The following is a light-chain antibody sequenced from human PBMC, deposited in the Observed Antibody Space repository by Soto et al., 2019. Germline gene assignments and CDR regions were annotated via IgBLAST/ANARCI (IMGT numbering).Light chain of an antibody. J-gene: IGKJ4*01. V-gene: IGKV1-5*01. Sequence: VQMTQYPFMLSASVGDRVTIACRARQSIRRWLAWYQQKPGKAPALLIYDASTLQIGGPSRFSGSGYGTEFSLTISSLQSEDFATDYCRQTYSNPRTFGEGTKVDIK. CDR1: QSIRRW. CDR3: RQTYSNPRT. CDR2: DAS.